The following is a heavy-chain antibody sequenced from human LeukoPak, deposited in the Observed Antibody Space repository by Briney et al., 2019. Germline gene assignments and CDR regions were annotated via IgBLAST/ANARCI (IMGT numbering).Heavy chain of an antibody. CDR2: IYYSGST. Sequence: SETLSLTCTVSGGSISSGGYYWSWIRQHPGKGLEWIGYIYYSGSTYYNPSLKSRVTISVDTSKNQFSLKLSSVTAADTAVYYCAAGRMIVVVISHFLAFDIRGQGTMVTVSS. V-gene: IGHV4-31*08. CDR3: AAGRMIVVVISHFLAFDI. CDR1: GGSISSGGYY. D-gene: IGHD3-22*01. J-gene: IGHJ3*02.